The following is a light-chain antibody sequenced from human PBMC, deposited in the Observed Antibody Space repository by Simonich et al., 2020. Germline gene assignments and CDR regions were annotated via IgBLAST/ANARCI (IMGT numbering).Light chain of an antibody. CDR3: QQYYSTPYT. CDR2: WAS. V-gene: IGKV4-1*01. Sequence: DIVMTQSPDSLAVSLGERATINRKSSQSVLYSSNNKNYLARYQKKPGQPPKLLMYWASTRESGVPDRFSGSGSGTDFTLTISSLQAEDVAVYYCQQYYSTPYTFGQGTKLEIK. J-gene: IGKJ2*01. CDR1: QSVLYSSNNKNY.